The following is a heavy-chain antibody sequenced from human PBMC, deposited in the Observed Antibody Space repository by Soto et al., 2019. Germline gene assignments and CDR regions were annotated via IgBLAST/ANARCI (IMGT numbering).Heavy chain of an antibody. V-gene: IGHV3-15*01. D-gene: IGHD2-21*02. CDR3: TTDDNIVVVTAAPFDY. J-gene: IGHJ4*02. Sequence: GWSLRLSCAASGFTFINAWMSWVRQAPGKGLEWVGRIKSKTDGGTTDYAAPVKGRFTISRDDSKNTLYLQMNSLKTEDTAVYYCTTDDNIVVVTAAPFDYWGQGTLVTVSS. CDR1: GFTFINAW. CDR2: IKSKTDGGTT.